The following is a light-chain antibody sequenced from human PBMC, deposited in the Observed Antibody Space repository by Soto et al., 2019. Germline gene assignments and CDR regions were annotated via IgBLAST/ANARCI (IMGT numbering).Light chain of an antibody. CDR3: QDSGLSPA. V-gene: IGKV3-20*01. Sequence: EIVLTQSPGTLSLSPGERATLSCRASQSVSSSYFAWYQQKPGQAPRLLIYGACSRANGIPDRFSGSESWTDFALAIRRLEPDDFAVYYCQDSGLSPAFGGGTNLQI. CDR2: GAC. CDR1: QSVSSSY. J-gene: IGKJ4*01.